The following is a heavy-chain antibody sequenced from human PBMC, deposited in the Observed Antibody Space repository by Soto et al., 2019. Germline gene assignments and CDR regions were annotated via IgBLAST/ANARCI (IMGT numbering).Heavy chain of an antibody. CDR2: IYPGDSDT. D-gene: IGHD3-10*01. CDR1: GYSFTSYW. Sequence: PGESLKISCKGSGYSFTSYWIGWVRQMPGKGLEWMGIIYPGDSDTRYSPSFQGQVTISADKSISTAYLQWSSLKASDTAMYYCARVPNFRGVISYNWFDPWGQGTLVTVPS. V-gene: IGHV5-51*01. J-gene: IGHJ5*02. CDR3: ARVPNFRGVISYNWFDP.